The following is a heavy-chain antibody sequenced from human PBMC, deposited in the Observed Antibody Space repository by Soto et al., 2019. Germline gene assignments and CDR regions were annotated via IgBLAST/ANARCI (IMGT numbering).Heavy chain of an antibody. J-gene: IGHJ4*02. CDR3: ARDSPPVDY. CDR2: ISAYNGNT. CDR1: GYTFTNYG. V-gene: IGHV1-18*01. Sequence: QVQRVQSGAEVKKPGASVKVSCKASGYTFTNYGMSWVRQAPGQGLEWMGWISAYNGNTNYAQKPQGRVTMTTDTATSTAHMELRSLRSDDTAAYYCARDSPPVDYWGQGTLVTVSS.